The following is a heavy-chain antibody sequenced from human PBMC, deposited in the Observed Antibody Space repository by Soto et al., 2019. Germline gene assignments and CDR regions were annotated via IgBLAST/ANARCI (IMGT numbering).Heavy chain of an antibody. CDR1: GFTFNDYW. CDR3: ARSQADTGYRPGAP. D-gene: IGHD6-19*01. V-gene: IGHV3-7*01. CDR2: IKQDGSDK. J-gene: IGHJ5*02. Sequence: GGSLRLSCAASGFTFNDYWMNWVRQAPGKGLEWVANIKQDGSDKNYVDSVKGRFTISRDNTKNSLSLQMDSLRVEDTAVYYCARSQADTGYRPGAPWGQGTLVTVSS.